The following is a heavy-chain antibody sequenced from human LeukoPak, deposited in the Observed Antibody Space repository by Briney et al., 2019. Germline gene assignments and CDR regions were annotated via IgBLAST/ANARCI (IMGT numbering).Heavy chain of an antibody. CDR2: IYYTGRT. D-gene: IGHD2-21*02. Sequence: SETLSLTCSVSGGSISRSAYHWSWFRQHPGKGLEWIGYIYYTGRTYYSPSLKSRVTISVDTAKNQFFLKLSSVTAADTAVYYCARNHVVVTAIRFDPWGQGTLVTVSS. J-gene: IGHJ5*02. CDR3: ARNHVVVTAIRFDP. V-gene: IGHV4-61*08. CDR1: GGSISRSAYH.